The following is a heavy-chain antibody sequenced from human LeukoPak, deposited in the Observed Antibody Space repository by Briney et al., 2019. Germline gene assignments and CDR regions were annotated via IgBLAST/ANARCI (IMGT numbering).Heavy chain of an antibody. CDR2: ISAYNGNT. CDR3: ARVQADSSGQQELTYFDY. D-gene: IGHD3-22*01. CDR1: GYTFTSYG. J-gene: IGHJ4*02. Sequence: ASVNVSCKASGYTFTSYGISWVRQAPGQGLEWMGWISAYNGNTNYAQKLQGRVTMTTDTSTSTAYMELRSLRSDDTAVYYCARVQADSSGQQELTYFDYWGQGTLVTVSS. V-gene: IGHV1-18*01.